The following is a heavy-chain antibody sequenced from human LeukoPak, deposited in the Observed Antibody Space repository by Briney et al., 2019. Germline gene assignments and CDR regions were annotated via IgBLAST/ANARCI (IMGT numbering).Heavy chain of an antibody. CDR1: GYTFTSYG. CDR2: ISAYNGNT. D-gene: IGHD2-15*01. Sequence: GASVKVSCKASGYTFTSYGISWVRQAPGQGLEWMGWISAYNGNTNYAQRLQGRVTMTTDTSTSTAYMELRSLRSDDTAVYYCAREVELAATPDYYYYIDVWGKGTTVTVSS. V-gene: IGHV1-18*01. J-gene: IGHJ6*03. CDR3: AREVELAATPDYYYYIDV.